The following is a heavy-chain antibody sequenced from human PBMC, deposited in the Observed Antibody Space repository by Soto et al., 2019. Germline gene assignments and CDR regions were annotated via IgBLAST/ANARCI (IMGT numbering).Heavy chain of an antibody. Sequence: PSETLSLTCTASGGSISSYYWSWIRQPPGKGLEWIGYIYYSGSTNYNPSLKSRVTISVDTSKNQFSLKLSSVTAADTAVYYCARRHSEDYYYYYMDVWGKGTTVTVSS. CDR2: IYYSGST. CDR3: ARRHSEDYYYYYMDV. CDR1: GGSISSYY. V-gene: IGHV4-59*01. J-gene: IGHJ6*03.